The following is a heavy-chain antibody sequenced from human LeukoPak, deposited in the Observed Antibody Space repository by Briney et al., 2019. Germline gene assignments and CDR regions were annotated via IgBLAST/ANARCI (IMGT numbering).Heavy chain of an antibody. Sequence: PGGSLRLSCAASGFTFSSYEMNWVRQAPGKGLEWVSYISSSGSTIYYADSVKGRFTISRDNAKNSLYLQMNSLRAEDTAVYYCARGRKRWLQLLNWSPRAGAAVEYWGQGTLVTVSS. CDR3: ARGRKRWLQLLNWSPRAGAAVEY. D-gene: IGHD5-24*01. V-gene: IGHV3-48*03. J-gene: IGHJ4*02. CDR1: GFTFSSYE. CDR2: ISSSGSTI.